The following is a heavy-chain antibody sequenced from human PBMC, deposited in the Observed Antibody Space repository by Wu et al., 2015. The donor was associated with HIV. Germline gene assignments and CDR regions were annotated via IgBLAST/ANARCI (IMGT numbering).Heavy chain of an antibody. Sequence: QVQLAQSGAAVKKPGASVKVSCKASGYTFMNYGISWVRQAPGQGLEWMGWINPYNGHTQYVQKVQGRVTMTTETSASTAYLELRSLGSDDTAIYFCARELALDQWLGVYWGQGTLVTVSS. D-gene: IGHD3-22*01. CDR3: ARELALDQWLGVY. CDR1: GYTFMNYG. V-gene: IGHV1-18*01. J-gene: IGHJ4*02. CDR2: INPYNGHT.